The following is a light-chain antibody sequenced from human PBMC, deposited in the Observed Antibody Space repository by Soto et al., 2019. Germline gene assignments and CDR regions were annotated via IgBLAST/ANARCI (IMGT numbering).Light chain of an antibody. CDR2: GAS. CDR1: QGIRND. Sequence: DIQMTQSPSSLSASVGDRVTITCRASQGIRNDLGWYQQKPVKAPKRLIYGASSLQSGVPSRFSGSGSGTEFSITISSLQPEDFATYYCLQYDSYPPLLTFGGGTKVEIK. V-gene: IGKV1-17*01. CDR3: LQYDSYPPLLT. J-gene: IGKJ4*01.